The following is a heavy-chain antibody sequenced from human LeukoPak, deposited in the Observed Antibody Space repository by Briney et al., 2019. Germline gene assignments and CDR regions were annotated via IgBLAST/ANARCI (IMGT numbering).Heavy chain of an antibody. V-gene: IGHV4-34*01. CDR1: GGSFSGYY. CDR2: INHSGST. CDR3: ASGAKYYDILTGYYLPYYYGMDV. Sequence: SETLSLTCAVYGGSFSGYYWSWIRQPPGKGLEWIGEINHSGSTNYNPSLKSRVTISVDTSKNQFSLKLSSVTAADTAVYYCASGAKYYDILTGYYLPYYYGMDVWAKGPRSPSP. J-gene: IGHJ6*02. D-gene: IGHD3-9*01.